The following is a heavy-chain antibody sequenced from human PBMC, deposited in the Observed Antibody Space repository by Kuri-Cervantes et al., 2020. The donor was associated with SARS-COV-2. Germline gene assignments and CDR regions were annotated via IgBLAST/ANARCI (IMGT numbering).Heavy chain of an antibody. V-gene: IGHV3-21*01. J-gene: IGHJ4*02. Sequence: GESLKISCAASGFTFSSYGMHWVRQAPGKGLEWVSSISSSSSYIYYADSVKGRFTISRDNAKSSLYLQMNSLRAEDTAVYYCARESALLSLDYWGQGTLVTVSS. CDR3: ARESALLSLDY. CDR2: ISSSSSYI. CDR1: GFTFSSYG. D-gene: IGHD2-8*01.